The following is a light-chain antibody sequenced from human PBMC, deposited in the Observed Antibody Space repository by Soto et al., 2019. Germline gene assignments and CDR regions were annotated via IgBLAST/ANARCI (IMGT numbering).Light chain of an antibody. CDR2: DAS. CDR3: QQYHIYWT. J-gene: IGKJ1*01. CDR1: QNITYW. Sequence: DIQMTQSPSTLSASVGDTFTITCRASQNITYWLAWYQQKPGKAPNLLISDASVLASGVPPRFSGSGSGTEFSLTITSLQPDDFATYYCQQYHIYWTFGQGTKVDI. V-gene: IGKV1-5*01.